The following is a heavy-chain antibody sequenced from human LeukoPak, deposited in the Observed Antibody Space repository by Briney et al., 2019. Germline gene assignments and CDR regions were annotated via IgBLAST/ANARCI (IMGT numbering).Heavy chain of an antibody. Sequence: GGSLRLSCAASGFTFSTYYMSWVRQAPGKGLEWVANMNQDGSEKYYVDSVKGRFTISRDNAKNSLYLRMNSLRVDDTAVYYCAELGITMIGGVWGKGTTVTISS. CDR3: AELGITMIGGV. CDR2: MNQDGSEK. CDR1: GFTFSTYY. J-gene: IGHJ6*04. D-gene: IGHD3-10*02. V-gene: IGHV3-7*01.